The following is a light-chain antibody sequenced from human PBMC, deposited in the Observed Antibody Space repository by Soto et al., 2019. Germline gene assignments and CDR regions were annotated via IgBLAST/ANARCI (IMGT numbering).Light chain of an antibody. CDR3: QQYNNWPLT. Sequence: MMTQSPATLSVSPGERATLSCRASQSVRSNLAWYQQKPGQAPRLLIYGASTRATGIPARFSGSGSGTEFTLTISSLQSEDFAVYYCQQYNNWPLTFGQGTKVDIK. CDR2: GAS. V-gene: IGKV3-15*01. CDR1: QSVRSN. J-gene: IGKJ1*01.